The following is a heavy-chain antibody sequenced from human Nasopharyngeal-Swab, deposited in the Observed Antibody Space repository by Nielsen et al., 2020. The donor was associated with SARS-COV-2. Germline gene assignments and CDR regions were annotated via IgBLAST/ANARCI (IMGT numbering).Heavy chain of an antibody. CDR1: GFIFSNYG. Sequence: GESLKISCAASGFIFSNYGMHWVRQTPGKGLEWVAVISFDGSSQYYVDPVKGRFTISRDNSKSTLYLQMNSLRDEDTAVYYCARAKGRGYSYSWDYYYYMDVWGKGTTVTVSS. CDR2: ISFDGSSQ. V-gene: IGHV3-30*03. CDR3: ARAKGRGYSYSWDYYYYMDV. J-gene: IGHJ6*03. D-gene: IGHD5-18*01.